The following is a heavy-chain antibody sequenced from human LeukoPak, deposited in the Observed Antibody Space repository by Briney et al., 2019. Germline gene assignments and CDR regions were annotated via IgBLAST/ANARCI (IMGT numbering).Heavy chain of an antibody. D-gene: IGHD6-19*01. V-gene: IGHV1-2*02. CDR2: INPNSGGT. CDR1: GYTFTGYY. CDR3: ARGRSGWSTVDY. Sequence: ASVKVSCKASGYTFTGYYMHWVRQAPGQGLEWMGWINPNSGGTNYAQKFQGRVTMTRDTSISTAYMELRSLRSDDTAVYYCARGRSGWSTVDYWGQGTLVTVSS. J-gene: IGHJ4*02.